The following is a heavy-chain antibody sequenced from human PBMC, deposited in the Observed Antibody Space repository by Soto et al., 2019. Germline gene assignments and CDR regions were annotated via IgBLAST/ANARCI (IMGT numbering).Heavy chain of an antibody. D-gene: IGHD3-3*01. J-gene: IGHJ2*01. CDR2: INDDGSRT. CDR3: VRDHHDYDFWSGNPRGYFDL. CDR1: GFTLSNFW. V-gene: IGHV3-74*01. Sequence: EVQLVESGGGLVQPGGSLRLSCAASGFTLSNFWMHWVRQVPGKVLVWVSRINDDGSRTKYADSVEGRLTISRDNAKNTLYLQMDSLRVEDTAVYYCVRDHHDYDFWSGNPRGYFDLWGRGTLVTVSS.